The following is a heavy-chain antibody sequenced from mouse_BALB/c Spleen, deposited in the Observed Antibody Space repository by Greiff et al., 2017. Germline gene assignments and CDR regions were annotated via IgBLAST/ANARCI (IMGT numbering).Heavy chain of an antibody. D-gene: IGHD4-1*02. Sequence: EVQLVESGGGLVQPGGSRKLSCAASGFTFSDYGMAWVRQAPGKGPEWVAFISNLAYSIYYADTVTGRFTISRENAKNTLYLEMSSLRSEDTAMYYCARGNWDGAMDDWGQGTSVTFSS. CDR3: ARGNWDGAMDD. CDR2: ISNLAYSI. V-gene: IGHV5-15*02. CDR1: GFTFSDYG. J-gene: IGHJ4*01.